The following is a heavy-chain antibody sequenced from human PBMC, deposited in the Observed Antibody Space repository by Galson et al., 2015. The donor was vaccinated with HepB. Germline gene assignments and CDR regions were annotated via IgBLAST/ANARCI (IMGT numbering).Heavy chain of an antibody. CDR3: ARGIAVAGGSHPALCMDV. J-gene: IGHJ6*03. CDR1: GFTFSSYW. CDR2: IKQDGSEK. Sequence: SLRLSCAASGFTFSSYWMSWVRQAPGKGLGWVANIKQDGSEKYYVDSVKGRFTISRDNAKNSLYLQMNSLRAEDTAVYYCARGIAVAGGSHPALCMDVWGKGTTVTVSS. V-gene: IGHV3-7*01. D-gene: IGHD6-19*01.